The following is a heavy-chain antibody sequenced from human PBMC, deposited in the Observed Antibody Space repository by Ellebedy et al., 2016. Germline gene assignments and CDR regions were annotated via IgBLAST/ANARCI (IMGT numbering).Heavy chain of an antibody. D-gene: IGHD3-22*01. CDR2: IKQDGSEN. CDR1: GFTFSFYW. V-gene: IGHV3-7*03. Sequence: GESLKISCAASGFTFSFYWMGWVRQAPGKGLEWVANIKQDGSENHYADSVKGRFTISRDNAKNTLFLQMNSLRPEDTAFYYCGKDMIPPPSAGYYYPDYWGQGTLVTVSS. CDR3: GKDMIPPPSAGYYYPDY. J-gene: IGHJ4*02.